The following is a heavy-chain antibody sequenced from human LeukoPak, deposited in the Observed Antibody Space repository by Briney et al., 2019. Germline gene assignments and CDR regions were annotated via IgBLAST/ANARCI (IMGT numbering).Heavy chain of an antibody. CDR2: IYSGGTT. D-gene: IGHD5-24*01. Sequence: SGGSLRLSCAASGFTVSSNYINWVRQAPGKGLEWVSLIYSGGTTYYADSVKGRFTISRDNSKNTVYLQMNSLRVEDTAVYYCARDSGDGYKPRFDYWGQGTLVTVSS. V-gene: IGHV3-53*01. J-gene: IGHJ4*02. CDR1: GFTVSSNY. CDR3: ARDSGDGYKPRFDY.